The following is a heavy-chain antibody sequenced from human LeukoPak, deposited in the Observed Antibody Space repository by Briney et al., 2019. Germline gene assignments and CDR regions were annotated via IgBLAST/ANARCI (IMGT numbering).Heavy chain of an antibody. CDR3: AKDIGESRKPSIAAAGPYYYYGMDV. CDR1: GFTFSSYA. V-gene: IGHV3-23*01. CDR2: ISGSGGST. J-gene: IGHJ6*02. Sequence: GGSLRLSCAASGFTFSSYAMSWVRQAPGKGLEWVSAISGSGGSTYYAGSVKGRFTISRDNSKNTLYLQMNSLTAEDTAVYYCAKDIGESRKPSIAAAGPYYYYGMDVWGQGTTVTVSS. D-gene: IGHD6-13*01.